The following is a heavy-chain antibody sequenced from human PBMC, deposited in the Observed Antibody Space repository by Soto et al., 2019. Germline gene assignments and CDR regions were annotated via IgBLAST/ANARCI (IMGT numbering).Heavy chain of an antibody. CDR3: ATQEVGGSYVYTFDP. D-gene: IGHD1-26*01. V-gene: IGHV4-39*01. CDR2: IYYSGSS. Sequence: QLHLRESGPGLVKPSETLSLTCTVSGGSITSSSYYWGWIRQPPGKGLEWIGSIYYSGSSYYNPSPTSRVTISVDTSKNQVSLKLSSVTAADTAVYYCATQEVGGSYVYTFDPWGQGTLVTVSS. CDR1: GGSITSSSYY. J-gene: IGHJ5*02.